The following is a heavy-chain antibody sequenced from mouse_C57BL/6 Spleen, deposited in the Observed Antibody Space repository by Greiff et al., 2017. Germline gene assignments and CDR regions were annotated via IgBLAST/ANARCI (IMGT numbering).Heavy chain of an antibody. CDR3: ARDGYDLFAY. V-gene: IGHV1-61*01. J-gene: IGHJ3*01. CDR1: GYTFTSYW. D-gene: IGHD2-2*01. Sequence: QIQLQQPGAELVRPGSSVKLSCKASGYTFTSYWMDWVKQTPGQGLEWIGNIYPSDSETHYNQKFKDKATLTVDKSSSTAYMQLSSLTSEDSAVYYCARDGYDLFAYWGQGTLVTVSA. CDR2: IYPSDSET.